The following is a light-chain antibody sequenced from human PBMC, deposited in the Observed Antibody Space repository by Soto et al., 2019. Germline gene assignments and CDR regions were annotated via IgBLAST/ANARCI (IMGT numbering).Light chain of an antibody. CDR1: NSDVGSYNY. Sequence: QSGLTQPAAVPGSPGQSITISCTGTNSDVGSYNYVSWYQQHPGKAPKLMIYEVSDRPSGISSRFSGSKSGNTASLTISGLQTEDEADYYCSSYTSSSTLFGTGTKVTVL. V-gene: IGLV2-14*01. J-gene: IGLJ1*01. CDR2: EVS. CDR3: SSYTSSSTL.